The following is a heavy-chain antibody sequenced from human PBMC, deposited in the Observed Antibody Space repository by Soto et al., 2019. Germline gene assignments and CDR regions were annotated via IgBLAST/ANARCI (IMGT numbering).Heavy chain of an antibody. V-gene: IGHV3-48*02. J-gene: IGHJ6*02. CDR1: GFTFSSYS. D-gene: IGHD3-10*01. CDR2: ISSSSSTI. Sequence: PGGSLRLSCAASGFTFSSYSMNWVRQAPGKGLEWVSYISSSSSTIYYADSVKGRFTISRDNAKNSLYLQMNSLRDEDTAVYYCASSTALLWFGESYGMDVWGQGTTVTVSS. CDR3: ASSTALLWFGESYGMDV.